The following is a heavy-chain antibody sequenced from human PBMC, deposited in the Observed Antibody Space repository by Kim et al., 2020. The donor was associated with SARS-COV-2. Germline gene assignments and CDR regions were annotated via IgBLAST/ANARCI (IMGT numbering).Heavy chain of an antibody. Sequence: SETLSLTCTVSGGSISSSTYYWGWIRQPPGKGLEWIGSMYYTGSTYYNPSLKSRVTISVDTSKNQFSLKLSSVTAADTAVYYCARGTMGSWYLGWYFDLWGRGTLVTVSS. V-gene: IGHV4-39*01. D-gene: IGHD6-13*01. CDR2: MYYTGST. CDR1: GGSISSSTYY. J-gene: IGHJ2*01. CDR3: ARGTMGSWYLGWYFDL.